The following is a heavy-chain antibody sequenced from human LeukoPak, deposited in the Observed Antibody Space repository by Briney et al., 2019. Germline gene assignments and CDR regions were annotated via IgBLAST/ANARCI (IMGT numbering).Heavy chain of an antibody. CDR1: GGSISSYY. D-gene: IGHD3-3*01. CDR3: AGGYDFWSGYYTPSH. J-gene: IGHJ4*02. Sequence: SETLSLTCTVSGGSISSYYWSWIRQPPGKGLEWIGYIYYSGSTNYNPSLKSRVTISVDTSKNQFFLKLSSVTAADTAVYYCAGGYDFWSGYYTPSHWGQGTLVTVSS. V-gene: IGHV4-59*01. CDR2: IYYSGST.